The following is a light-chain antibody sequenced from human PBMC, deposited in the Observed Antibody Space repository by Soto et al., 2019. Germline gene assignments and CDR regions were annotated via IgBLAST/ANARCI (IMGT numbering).Light chain of an antibody. CDR1: QSISSY. J-gene: IGKJ5*01. V-gene: IGKV1-39*01. CDR2: AAS. Sequence: EIQMTQSPSSLSASVGDRVTITCRASQSISSYLNWYQQKPGKAPKLLIYAASSLQSGVPSRFSGSGSGTDFTITISSLQTEDGSTYYCQQNYSTPITFGQGTRLEIK. CDR3: QQNYSTPIT.